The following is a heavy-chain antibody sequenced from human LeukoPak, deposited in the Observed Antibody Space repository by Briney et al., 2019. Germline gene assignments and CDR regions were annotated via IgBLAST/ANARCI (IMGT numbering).Heavy chain of an antibody. J-gene: IGHJ6*03. Sequence: SETLSLTCTVSGGSISSYYWSWVRQPPGKGLEWIGYIYYSGSTNYNPSLKSRVTISVDTSKNQFSLKLSSVTAADTAVYYCAVSWFGTPRPYYYYMDVWGKGTTVTVSS. CDR2: IYYSGST. V-gene: IGHV4-59*01. CDR1: GGSISSYY. D-gene: IGHD3-10*01. CDR3: AVSWFGTPRPYYYYMDV.